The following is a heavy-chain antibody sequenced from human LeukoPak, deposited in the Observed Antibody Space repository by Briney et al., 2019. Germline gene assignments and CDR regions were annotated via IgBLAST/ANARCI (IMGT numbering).Heavy chain of an antibody. J-gene: IGHJ6*02. CDR1: GFTFSSYG. V-gene: IGHV3-33*01. D-gene: IGHD2-2*01. Sequence: PGRSLRLSCAASGFTFSSYGMHWVRQAPGKGLEWVAVIWYDGSNKYYADSVKGRFTISRDNSKNTLYLQMNSLGAEATAVYYCARDHYCSSTSCYGGPGYYYGMDVWGQGTTVTVSS. CDR3: ARDHYCSSTSCYGGPGYYYGMDV. CDR2: IWYDGSNK.